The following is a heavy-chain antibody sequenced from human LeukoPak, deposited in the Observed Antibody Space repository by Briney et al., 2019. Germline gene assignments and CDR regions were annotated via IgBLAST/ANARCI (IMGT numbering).Heavy chain of an antibody. CDR3: ARDNSVEDTAWWFDP. Sequence: ASVKVSCKASGYTFTSYGISWVRQAPGQGLEWMGWISAYNGDTNYAQKLQGRVTMTTDTSTSTAYMELRSLRSDDTAVYYCARDNSVEDTAWWFDPRGQGTLVTVSS. CDR2: ISAYNGDT. J-gene: IGHJ5*02. V-gene: IGHV1-18*01. D-gene: IGHD4-23*01. CDR1: GYTFTSYG.